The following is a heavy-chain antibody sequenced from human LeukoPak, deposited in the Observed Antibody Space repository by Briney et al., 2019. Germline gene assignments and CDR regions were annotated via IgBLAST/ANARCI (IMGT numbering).Heavy chain of an antibody. CDR2: TKQDGSEK. J-gene: IGHJ4*02. CDR3: AKGSSSWKFDY. Sequence: GGSLRLSCAASGFTFSSYWMTWVRQAPGKGLEWVANTKQDGSEKYYVDSVKGRFTISRDNAKNSLYLQMNSLRAEDMALYYCAKGSSSWKFDYWGQGTLVTVSS. D-gene: IGHD6-13*01. V-gene: IGHV3-7*03. CDR1: GFTFSSYW.